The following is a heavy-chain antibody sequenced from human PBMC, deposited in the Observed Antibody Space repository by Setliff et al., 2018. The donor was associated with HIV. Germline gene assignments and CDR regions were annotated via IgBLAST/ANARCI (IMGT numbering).Heavy chain of an antibody. Sequence: ASVKVSCKASGYTLINYYMYWVRQAPGQGLEWMGIINPSGGSTSYAQKFQGRVTMTRDTSTSTVYMELNSLRSDDTAVYFCARGFASGWDRVDQFDPWGQGTLVTVSS. V-gene: IGHV1-46*01. CDR2: INPSGGST. CDR3: ARGFASGWDRVDQFDP. CDR1: GYTLINYY. D-gene: IGHD6-25*01. J-gene: IGHJ5*02.